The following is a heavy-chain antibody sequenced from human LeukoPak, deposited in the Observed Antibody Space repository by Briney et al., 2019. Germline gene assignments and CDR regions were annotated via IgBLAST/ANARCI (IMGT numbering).Heavy chain of an antibody. D-gene: IGHD2-2*01. J-gene: IGHJ5*02. CDR3: ARDAHCTGTSCYSVLFDP. CDR2: ISTDGSNT. V-gene: IGHV3-74*01. Sequence: GESLRLSCVASVCILDNYWMHWVRKVPWKGLVWVSRISTDGSNTAYADSVRGRFTISRDNAKNTLYLQMNSLRAEDTALYYCARDAHCTGTSCYSVLFDPWGQGTLVTVSS. CDR1: VCILDNYW.